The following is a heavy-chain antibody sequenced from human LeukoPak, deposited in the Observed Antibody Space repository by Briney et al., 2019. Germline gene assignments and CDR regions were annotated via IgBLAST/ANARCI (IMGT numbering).Heavy chain of an antibody. CDR1: GGSISSYY. CDR3: ARGSHILTGYYSPFDY. J-gene: IGHJ4*02. D-gene: IGHD3-9*01. CDR2: IYTSGST. Sequence: SETLSLTCTVSGGSISSYYWNLIRQPAGKGLEWIGRIYTSGSTNYNPSLKSRVTMSVDTSKNQFSLKLSSVTAADTAVYYCARGSHILTGYYSPFDYWGQGMLVTVSS. V-gene: IGHV4-4*07.